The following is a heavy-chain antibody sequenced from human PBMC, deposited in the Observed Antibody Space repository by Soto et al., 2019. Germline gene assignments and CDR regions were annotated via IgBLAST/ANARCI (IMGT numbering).Heavy chain of an antibody. V-gene: IGHV3-30*18. CDR3: AKIAGTGDIHYYGMDV. Sequence: GGSLRLSCAASGFTFSSYGMHWDRQAPGKGLEWVTVISYEGSNKYYADSVKGRFTISRDNSKNTLYLQMNSLRAEDTAVYYCAKIAGTGDIHYYGMDVWGQGTTVTVSS. J-gene: IGHJ6*02. D-gene: IGHD6-19*01. CDR2: ISYEGSNK. CDR1: GFTFSSYG.